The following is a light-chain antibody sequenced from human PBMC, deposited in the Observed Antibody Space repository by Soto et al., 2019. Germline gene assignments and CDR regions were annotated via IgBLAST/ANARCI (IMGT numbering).Light chain of an antibody. J-gene: IGLJ1*01. CDR1: SSDIGGYNF. V-gene: IGLV2-14*03. CDR3: SSYTTTSTLV. CDR2: DVT. Sequence: LTQPASVSGSPGQSITISCTGTSSDIGGYNFVSWYQQHPGKAPKLMIYDVTNRPSGVSNRFSGSKSGNTASLTISGLQAEDEADYYCSSYTTTSTLVFGTGTQLTVL.